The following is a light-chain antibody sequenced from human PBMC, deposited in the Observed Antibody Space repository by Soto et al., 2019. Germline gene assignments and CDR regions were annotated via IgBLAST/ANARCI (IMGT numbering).Light chain of an antibody. Sequence: DIQMTQSPSTLSASIGDRVTITCRASQGIRSELGWYQQKPGKAPNLLIYTASTLQSGVPSRFSGSGSGTDFTLTISRLQPEDFATYTCQQSFSTPRTFGQGTKVDIK. V-gene: IGKV1-39*01. CDR1: QGIRSE. J-gene: IGKJ1*01. CDR3: QQSFSTPRT. CDR2: TAS.